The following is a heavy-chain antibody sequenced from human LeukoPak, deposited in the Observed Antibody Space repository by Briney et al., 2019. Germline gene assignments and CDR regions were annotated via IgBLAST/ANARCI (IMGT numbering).Heavy chain of an antibody. V-gene: IGHV3-23*01. D-gene: IGHD3-10*01. CDR3: ARGNSGIDAFDI. CDR2: ISGSGGST. Sequence: PGGSLRLSCAASGFTFSSYAMSWVRQAPGKGLEWVSAISGSGGSTYYADSVKGRFTISRDNSKNTLYLQMNSLRAEDTAVYYCARGNSGIDAFDIWGQGTMVTVSS. CDR1: GFTFSSYA. J-gene: IGHJ3*02.